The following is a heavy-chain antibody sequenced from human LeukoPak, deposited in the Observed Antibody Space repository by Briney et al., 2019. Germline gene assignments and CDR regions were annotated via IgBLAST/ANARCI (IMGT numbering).Heavy chain of an antibody. J-gene: IGHJ4*02. Sequence: ASVKVSCKASGYTFSSYYIHWVRRAPGQGLEWMGWINLNSGGTNYAQKFQGWVTMTRDTSITTAYMEVSRLRSDDTAVYYCARDRVTTDTPYFDSWGQGTLVTVSS. CDR1: GYTFSSYY. D-gene: IGHD4-11*01. CDR2: INLNSGGT. CDR3: ARDRVTTDTPYFDS. V-gene: IGHV1-2*04.